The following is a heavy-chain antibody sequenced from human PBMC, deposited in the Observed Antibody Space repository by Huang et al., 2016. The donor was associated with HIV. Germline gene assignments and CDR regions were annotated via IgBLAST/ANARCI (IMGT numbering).Heavy chain of an antibody. CDR1: GFPFSSYS. CDR3: ASEIAAASIDY. D-gene: IGHD6-13*01. V-gene: IGHV3-21*01. J-gene: IGHJ4*02. Sequence: EVQLVESGGGLVKPGGSLRLSCAASGFPFSSYSMNWVRQAPGKGLEWVSSISSSSSYIYYADSVKGRFTISRDNAKNSLYLQMNSLRAEDTAVYYCASEIAAASIDYWGQGTLVTVSS. CDR2: ISSSSSYI.